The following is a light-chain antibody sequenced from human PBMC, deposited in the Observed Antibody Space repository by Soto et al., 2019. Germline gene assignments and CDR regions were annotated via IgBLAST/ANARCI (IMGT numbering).Light chain of an antibody. CDR1: QTISTW. J-gene: IGKJ1*01. CDR3: QQYTNTNNPWM. Sequence: GDELTITSLALQTISTWIAWDQQKRGKAPKLLVYDASTLQSGVASRFNGSGSGTEFTLIISGLQPDDSTTYYCQQYTNTNNPWMFGQGTKVDI. V-gene: IGKV1-5*01. CDR2: DAS.